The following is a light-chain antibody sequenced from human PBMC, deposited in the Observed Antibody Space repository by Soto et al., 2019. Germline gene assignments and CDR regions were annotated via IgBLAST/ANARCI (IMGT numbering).Light chain of an antibody. Sequence: EIVLTQSPGTLSLSPGERATLSCRASQSVSSRYLAWYQQKPGQAPRLLIYDASSRATGIPDRFSGSGSGTDFTLTISRLEHEDGAVYYCQQYGSSVTWTFGQGTKVEIK. CDR3: QQYGSSVTWT. CDR2: DAS. CDR1: QSVSSRY. J-gene: IGKJ1*01. V-gene: IGKV3-20*01.